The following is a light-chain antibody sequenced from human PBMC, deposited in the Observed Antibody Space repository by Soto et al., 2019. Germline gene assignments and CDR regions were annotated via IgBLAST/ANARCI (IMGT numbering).Light chain of an antibody. Sequence: QSVLTQPPSVSGAPGQRVTISCTGSSSNIGATYDVQWYQQLPGTAPKLLIYGNSNRPSGVPDRFSGSKSGTSASLAITGPQADDEADDYCQSYDSSLSAHYVFGTGTKLTVL. V-gene: IGLV1-40*01. CDR3: QSYDSSLSAHYV. J-gene: IGLJ1*01. CDR2: GNS. CDR1: SSNIGATYD.